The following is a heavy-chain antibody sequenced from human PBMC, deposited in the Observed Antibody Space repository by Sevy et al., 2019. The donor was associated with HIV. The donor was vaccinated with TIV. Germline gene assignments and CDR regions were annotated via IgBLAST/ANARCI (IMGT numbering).Heavy chain of an antibody. CDR2: ISAYNGNT. J-gene: IGHJ6*02. D-gene: IGHD6-19*01. V-gene: IGHV1-18*01. CDR1: GYTFTSCG. Sequence: ASVKVSCKASGYTFTSCGISWVRQAPGQGLEWMGWISAYNGNTNYAQKLQGRVTMTTDTSTSTAYMELRSLRSDDTAVYYCARAFYSISSGLSYYYYYGMDVWGQGTTVTVSS. CDR3: ARAFYSISSGLSYYYYYGMDV.